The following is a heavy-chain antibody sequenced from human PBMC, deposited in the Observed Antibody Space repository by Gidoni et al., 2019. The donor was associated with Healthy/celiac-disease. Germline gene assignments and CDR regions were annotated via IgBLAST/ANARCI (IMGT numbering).Heavy chain of an antibody. CDR2: IYYSGST. Sequence: QLQLQESGPGLVKPSETLSLTCTVPAGSISSSSYYWGWIRQPPGKGLEWIGSIYYSGSTYYHPSLKSRVTISVDTSKNQFSLKLSSVTAADTAVYYCARQGGTTSGNWFDPWGQGTLVTVSS. D-gene: IGHD1-7*01. V-gene: IGHV4-39*01. J-gene: IGHJ5*02. CDR3: ARQGGTTSGNWFDP. CDR1: AGSISSSSYY.